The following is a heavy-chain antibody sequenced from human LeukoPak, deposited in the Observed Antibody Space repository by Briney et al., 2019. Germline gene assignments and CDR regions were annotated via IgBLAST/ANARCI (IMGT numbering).Heavy chain of an antibody. CDR1: GGSISSYN. CDR2: IYYRGRT. D-gene: IGHD2-15*01. CDR3: ARLGYCSGGSCYPATPYYFDY. J-gene: IGHJ4*02. Sequence: SETLSLTCTVPGGSISSYNWSWIRQPPGKGLERIGYIYYRGRTNYNPSLKSRVTISVDTSKNQFSLKLSSVTAADTAVYYCARLGYCSGGSCYPATPYYFDYWGQGTLVTVSS. V-gene: IGHV4-59*01.